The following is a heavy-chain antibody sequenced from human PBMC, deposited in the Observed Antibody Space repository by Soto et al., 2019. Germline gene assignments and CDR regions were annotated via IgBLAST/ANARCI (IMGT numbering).Heavy chain of an antibody. Sequence: EVQLLESGGGLLQPGESPRLSCTASGVPFSNYAMSWVRQSPGKGLEWVSTVSGSGGSTYYAGFVMGRFTISRDNSKSTLYLEMNSLRAEDTAVYYCAKGRITLAGYGMDVWGQGTTVTVSS. V-gene: IGHV3-23*01. CDR2: VSGSGGST. CDR3: AKGRITLAGYGMDV. CDR1: GVPFSNYA. J-gene: IGHJ6*02. D-gene: IGHD1-20*01.